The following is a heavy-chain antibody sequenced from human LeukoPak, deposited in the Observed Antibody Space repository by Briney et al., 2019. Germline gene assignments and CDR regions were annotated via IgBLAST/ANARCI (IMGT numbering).Heavy chain of an antibody. D-gene: IGHD3-16*01. CDR1: GFTFSRYA. Sequence: GGSLRLSCEASGFTFSRYAMHWVRQAPGKGLEWVAVIWYDGSNKYYADSVKGRFTISRDNSKNTLCLQMNSLRAEDTAVYYCARDYAVWGQGTMVTVSS. J-gene: IGHJ3*01. CDR2: IWYDGSNK. CDR3: ARDYAV. V-gene: IGHV3-33*08.